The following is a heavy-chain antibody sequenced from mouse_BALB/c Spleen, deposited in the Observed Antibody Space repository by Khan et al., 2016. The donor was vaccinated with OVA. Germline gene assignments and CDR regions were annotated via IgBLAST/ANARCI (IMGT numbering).Heavy chain of an antibody. V-gene: IGHV5-6-5*01. D-gene: IGHD2-14*01. Sequence: EVELVESGGDLVKPGGSLKLSCAASGFTFSSYVMSWVHQTPEKRLEWVASISSGGSTYYPDSVKGRFTISRDNARNILYLPMSSLRSEDPAMYYCAREAYRYDEYYFDYWGQGTTLTVSS. CDR1: GFTFSSYV. CDR3: AREAYRYDEYYFDY. J-gene: IGHJ2*01. CDR2: ISSGGST.